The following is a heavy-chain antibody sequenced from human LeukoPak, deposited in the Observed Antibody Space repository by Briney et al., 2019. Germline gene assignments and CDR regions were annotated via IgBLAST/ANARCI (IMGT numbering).Heavy chain of an antibody. Sequence: GASVKVSCKASGYTFTSYDINWVRQATGQGLEWMGWMNPNSGNTGYAQKFQGRVTMTRNTSISTAYMELSRLRSDDTAVYYCATLTTPGWFNPWGQGTLVTVSS. CDR3: ATLTTPGWFNP. D-gene: IGHD1-1*01. CDR1: GYTFTSYD. CDR2: MNPNSGNT. V-gene: IGHV1-8*01. J-gene: IGHJ5*02.